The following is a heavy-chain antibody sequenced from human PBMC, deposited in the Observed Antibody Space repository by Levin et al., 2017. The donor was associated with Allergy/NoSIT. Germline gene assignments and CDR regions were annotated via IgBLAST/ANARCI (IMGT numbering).Heavy chain of an antibody. V-gene: IGHV3-23*01. CDR3: AKGAQYDFWTYYYYGMDV. CDR2: ISGSGGST. CDR1: GFTFSSYA. J-gene: IGHJ6*02. Sequence: PGGSLRLSCAASGFTFSSYAMSWVRQAPGKGLEWVSAISGSGGSTYYADSVKGRFTISRDNSKNTLYLQMNSLRAEDTAVYYCAKGAQYDFWTYYYYGMDVWGQGTTVTVSS. D-gene: IGHD3-3*01.